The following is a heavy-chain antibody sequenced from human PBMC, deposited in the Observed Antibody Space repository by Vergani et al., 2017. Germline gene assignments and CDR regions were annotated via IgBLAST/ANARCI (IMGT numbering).Heavy chain of an antibody. J-gene: IGHJ6*03. D-gene: IGHD2-2*01. CDR3: ARHRDCSSTSCYPYYYYMDV. Sequence: QVQLQESGPGLVKPSETLSLTCAVSGYSISSGYYWGWIRQPPGKGLEWFGSIYHSGITYYNPSLKSRVTISVDTSKNQFSLKLSSVTAADTAVYYCARHRDCSSTSCYPYYYYMDVWGKGTTVTVSS. CDR1: GYSISSGYY. V-gene: IGHV4-38-2*01. CDR2: IYHSGIT.